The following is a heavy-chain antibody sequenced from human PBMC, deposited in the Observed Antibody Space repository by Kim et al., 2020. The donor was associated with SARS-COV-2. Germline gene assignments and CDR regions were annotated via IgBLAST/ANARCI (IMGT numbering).Heavy chain of an antibody. D-gene: IGHD6-19*01. Sequence: GSATHYADSVKGRFTISRDNAKNSLYLQMNSLRAEDTAVYYCAKSAAGFDYWGQGTLVSVSS. CDR3: AKSAAGFDY. V-gene: IGHV3-74*01. J-gene: IGHJ4*02. CDR2: GSAT.